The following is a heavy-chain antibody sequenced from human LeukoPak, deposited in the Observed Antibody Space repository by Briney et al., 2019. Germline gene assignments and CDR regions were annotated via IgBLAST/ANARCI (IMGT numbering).Heavy chain of an antibody. CDR3: ARALYDFWSGQAFDI. V-gene: IGHV4-61*02. Sequence: SETLSLTCTVSGGSISSGSYYWSWIRQPAGKRLEYIGRIYTNGITDYNPSLTSRVTVSIDTSKNQFSLKLNSVTAADTAVYYCARALYDFWSGQAFDIWGQGTMVTVSS. CDR1: GGSISSGSYY. D-gene: IGHD3-3*01. J-gene: IGHJ3*02. CDR2: IYTNGIT.